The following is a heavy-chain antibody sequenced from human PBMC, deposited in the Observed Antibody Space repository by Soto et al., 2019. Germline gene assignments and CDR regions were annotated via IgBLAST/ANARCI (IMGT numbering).Heavy chain of an antibody. CDR2: IYSGGST. J-gene: IGHJ4*02. Sequence: GGSLRLSCAAYGFTVSSNYMSWVRQAPGKGLEWVSVIYSGGSTYCADSVKGRFTISRDNSKNTLYLQMNSLRAEDTAVYYCARGSSLPYSSSPGGEPFDYWGQGTLVTVSS. CDR1: GFTVSSNY. CDR3: ARGSSLPYSSSPGGEPFDY. D-gene: IGHD6-6*01. V-gene: IGHV3-53*01.